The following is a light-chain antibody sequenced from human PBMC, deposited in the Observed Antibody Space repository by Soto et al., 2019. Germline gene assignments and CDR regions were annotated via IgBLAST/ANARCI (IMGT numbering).Light chain of an antibody. CDR1: SGHSSYA. CDR2: LNSDGSH. V-gene: IGLV4-69*01. J-gene: IGLJ3*02. CDR3: QTWGTGIRV. Sequence: QLVLTQSPSASASLGASVKLTCTLRSGHSSYAIAWHQQQAEKGPRFLMKLNSDGSHRKGDGIPDRFSGSSSGAERYLTISSLQSEDEADYYCQTWGTGIRVFGGGTKLTVL.